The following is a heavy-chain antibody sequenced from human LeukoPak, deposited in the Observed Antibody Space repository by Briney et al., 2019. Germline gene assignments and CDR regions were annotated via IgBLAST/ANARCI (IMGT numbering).Heavy chain of an antibody. CDR3: ARGGVGGYDYFDS. Sequence: PSETLSLTCTVSGGSISSDDYYWSWIRQPPGKGLEWIGHITYSGSTDYSPSLRSRVTMSVDTSKNQFSLMLNSVTAAETAMYFCARGGVGGYDYFDSWGQGTLVAVSS. CDR1: GGSISSDDYY. V-gene: IGHV4-30-4*01. J-gene: IGHJ4*02. D-gene: IGHD5-12*01. CDR2: ITYSGST.